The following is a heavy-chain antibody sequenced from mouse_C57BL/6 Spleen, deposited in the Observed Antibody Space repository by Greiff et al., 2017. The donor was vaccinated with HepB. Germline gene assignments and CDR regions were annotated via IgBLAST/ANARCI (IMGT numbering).Heavy chain of an antibody. J-gene: IGHJ1*03. Sequence: EVKLQESGPGLVKPSQSLSLTCSVTGYSITSGYYWNWIRQFPGNKLEWMGYISYDGSNNYNPSLKNRISITRDTSKNQFFLKLNSVTTEDTATYYCARGSPYDYDWYFDVWGTGTTVTVSS. D-gene: IGHD2-4*01. CDR1: GYSITSGYY. V-gene: IGHV3-6*01. CDR3: ARGSPYDYDWYFDV. CDR2: ISYDGSN.